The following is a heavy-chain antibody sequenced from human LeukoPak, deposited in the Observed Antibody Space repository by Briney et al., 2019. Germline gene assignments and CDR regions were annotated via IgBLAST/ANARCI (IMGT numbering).Heavy chain of an antibody. CDR1: GYSISSGYY. V-gene: IGHV4-38-2*02. J-gene: IGHJ5*02. D-gene: IGHD1-7*01. CDR3: ARVGTGYNWNYGKWFDP. Sequence: SETLSLTCTVSGYSISSGYYWGWIRRPPGKGLEWIGSIYHSGSTSYNPSLKSRLNMSMDTSKNQFSLKLSSVTAADTAVYFCARVGTGYNWNYGKWFDPWGQGTLVTVSS. CDR2: IYHSGST.